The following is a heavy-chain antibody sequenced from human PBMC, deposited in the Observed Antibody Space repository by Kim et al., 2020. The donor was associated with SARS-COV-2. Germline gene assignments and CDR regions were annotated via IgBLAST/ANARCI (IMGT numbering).Heavy chain of an antibody. Sequence: GGSLRLSCAASGFTFTTNAMSWVRQAPGKGLEWVSTISSNGGNIYYADSVKGRFTISRDNSKSTLYLQMNSLSAEDTAIYHCTKDVSELIGATHYWGLGTLVTVSS. D-gene: IGHD1-26*01. CDR2: ISSNGGNI. V-gene: IGHV3-23*01. J-gene: IGHJ4*02. CDR3: TKDVSELIGATHY. CDR1: GFTFTTNA.